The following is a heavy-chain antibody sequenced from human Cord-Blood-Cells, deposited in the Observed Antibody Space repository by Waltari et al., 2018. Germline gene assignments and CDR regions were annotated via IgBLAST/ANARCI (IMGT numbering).Heavy chain of an antibody. CDR3: ARGGGSGYDLSAFDI. V-gene: IGHV4-34*01. CDR2: INHSGST. D-gene: IGHD5-12*01. CDR1: GGSFSGYY. Sequence: QVQLQQWGAGLLKPSETLSLTCAVYGGSFSGYYWSWIRQPPGKGLEGIGEINHSGSTNYNPSLKSRVTISVDTSKNQFSLKLSSVTAADTAVYYCARGGGSGYDLSAFDIWGQGTMVTVSS. J-gene: IGHJ3*02.